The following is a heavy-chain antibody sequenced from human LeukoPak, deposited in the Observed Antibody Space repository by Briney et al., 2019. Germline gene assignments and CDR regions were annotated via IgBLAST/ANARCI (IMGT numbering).Heavy chain of an antibody. CDR1: GFTFSSCG. Sequence: GGSLRLSCAASGFTFSSCGMHWVRQAPGKGLEWVAVIWYDGSNKYYADSVKGRFTISRDNSKNTLYLQMNSLRAEDTAVYYCAKDHRLWSGYYLDYWGQGTLVTVSS. D-gene: IGHD3-3*01. J-gene: IGHJ4*02. CDR2: IWYDGSNK. CDR3: AKDHRLWSGYYLDY. V-gene: IGHV3-33*06.